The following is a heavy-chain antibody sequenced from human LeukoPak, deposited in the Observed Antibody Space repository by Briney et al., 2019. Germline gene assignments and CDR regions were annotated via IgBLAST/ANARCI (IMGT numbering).Heavy chain of an antibody. V-gene: IGHV4-59*01. Sequence: SETLSLTCTVSGDSISNYYWSWIRQSPGKGLKWIGYMYNRGSTIYNPSLKSRVTISTNTSKNQFSLRLTSVTAADTAVYYCARAEKAVTGTLDSWGQGTLITVSS. J-gene: IGHJ4*02. CDR3: ARAEKAVTGTLDS. CDR2: MYNRGST. D-gene: IGHD6-19*01. CDR1: GDSISNYY.